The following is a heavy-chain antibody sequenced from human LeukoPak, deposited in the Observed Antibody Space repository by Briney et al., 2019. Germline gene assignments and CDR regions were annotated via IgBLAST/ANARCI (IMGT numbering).Heavy chain of an antibody. J-gene: IGHJ6*02. CDR1: GFTFSSYA. CDR3: AKDLASYYDSSGLPYYYYYGMDV. CDR2: ISGSGGSR. Sequence: GGSLRLSCAASGFTFSSYAMSWVRQAPGKGLEWVSAISGSGGSRYYADSVKGRFTISRDNSKNTLYLQMNSLRAEDTAVYDCAKDLASYYDSSGLPYYYYYGMDVWGQRAPVTLSS. D-gene: IGHD3-22*01. V-gene: IGHV3-23*01.